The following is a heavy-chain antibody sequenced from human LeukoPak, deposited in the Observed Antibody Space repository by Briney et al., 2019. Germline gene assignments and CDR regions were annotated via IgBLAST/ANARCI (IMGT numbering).Heavy chain of an antibody. CDR1: GFTVSSNY. CDR2: IYSGGST. J-gene: IGHJ4*02. Sequence: GGSLRLSCAASGFTVSSNYMSWVRQAPGKGLEWVSVIYSGGSTYYADSVKGRFPISRDNSKNTLYLQMNSLRAEDTAVYYCARVDGSYWGSDYWGQGTLVTVSS. D-gene: IGHD1-26*01. CDR3: ARVDGSYWGSDY. V-gene: IGHV3-53*01.